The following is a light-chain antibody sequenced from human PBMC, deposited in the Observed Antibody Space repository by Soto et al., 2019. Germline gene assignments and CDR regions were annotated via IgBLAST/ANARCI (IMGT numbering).Light chain of an antibody. J-gene: IGKJ2*01. CDR2: ASV. V-gene: IGKV1-39*01. Sequence: DIQMTQSPSSLSVSVGDKVTITCRASRSISNYLNWYQQKPGKAPELLIYASVNLQSGVPSRFSGSGSGTDFTLNINSLQPDDFATYYCQQSYNTPYTCGQGTKLEI. CDR3: QQSYNTPYT. CDR1: RSISNY.